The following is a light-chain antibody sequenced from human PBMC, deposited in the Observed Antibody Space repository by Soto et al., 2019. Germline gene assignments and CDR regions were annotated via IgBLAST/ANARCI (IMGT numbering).Light chain of an antibody. V-gene: IGKV1-5*01. Sequence: DIQMTQSPSTLSASVGDRVTITCRASQSISSWLAWYQQKPGKAPKLLIYDASRLESGVPSRFSGSGSGTEFTLTISSLQPGDFATYYCQQYNSYSPSTFGQGTKVDIK. CDR2: DAS. CDR3: QQYNSYSPST. J-gene: IGKJ1*01. CDR1: QSISSW.